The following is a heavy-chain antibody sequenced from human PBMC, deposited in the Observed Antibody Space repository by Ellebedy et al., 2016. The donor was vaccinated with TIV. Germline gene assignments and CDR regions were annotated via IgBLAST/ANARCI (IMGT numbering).Heavy chain of an antibody. V-gene: IGHV3-7*01. D-gene: IGHD3-10*01. CDR3: AREFPLDTYYSGSGSGDC. Sequence: GESLKISXVVSGFSFNSYWMDWVRQAPGKGLEWVAAIKEDGSEEYYVDSVKGRFTISRDNAKNSVSLQMNSLTADDTAVYYCAREFPLDTYYSGSGSGDCWGQGTLVTISS. J-gene: IGHJ4*02. CDR2: IKEDGSEE. CDR1: GFSFNSYW.